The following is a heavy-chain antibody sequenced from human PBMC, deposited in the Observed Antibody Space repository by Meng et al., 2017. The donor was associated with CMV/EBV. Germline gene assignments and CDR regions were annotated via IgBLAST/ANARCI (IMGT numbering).Heavy chain of an antibody. CDR2: ISSSSSYI. Sequence: LSCAAYGFTFSSYSMNWVRQAPGKGLEWVSSISSSSSYIYYADSVKGRFTISRDNAKNSLYLQMNSLRAEDTAVYYCARETKRHSDYWGQGTLVTVSS. V-gene: IGHV3-21*01. CDR3: ARETKRHSDY. J-gene: IGHJ4*02. CDR1: GFTFSSYS.